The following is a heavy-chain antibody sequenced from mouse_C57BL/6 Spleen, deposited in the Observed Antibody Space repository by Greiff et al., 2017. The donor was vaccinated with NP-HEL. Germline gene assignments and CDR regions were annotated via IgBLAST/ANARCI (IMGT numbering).Heavy chain of an antibody. J-gene: IGHJ4*01. Sequence: QVQLQQSGPELVKPGASVKISCKASGYAFSSSWMNWVKQRPGKGLEWIGRIYPGDGDTNYNGKFKGKATLTADKSSSTAYMQLSSLTSEDSAVYFCARPLIYYYGSSPYYYAMDYWGQGTSVTVSS. CDR3: ARPLIYYYGSSPYYYAMDY. CDR1: GYAFSSSW. CDR2: IYPGDGDT. D-gene: IGHD1-1*01. V-gene: IGHV1-82*01.